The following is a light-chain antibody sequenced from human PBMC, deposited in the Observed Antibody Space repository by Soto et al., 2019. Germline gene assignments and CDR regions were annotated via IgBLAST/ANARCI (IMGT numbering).Light chain of an antibody. CDR1: QSISNH. CDR3: QQGYNTRWT. V-gene: IGKV1-39*01. J-gene: IGKJ1*01. Sequence: DIQMTQSPSSLSASVEDRVIITCRASQSISNHLNWYQQKPGKAPNLLIYTASSLQSGVPSRFSGTGSGTDFTLTISSLQPEDVATYYCQQGYNTRWTFGQGTKVDIK. CDR2: TAS.